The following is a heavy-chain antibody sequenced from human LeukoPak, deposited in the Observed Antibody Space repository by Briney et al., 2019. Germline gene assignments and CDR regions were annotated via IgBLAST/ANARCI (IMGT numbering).Heavy chain of an antibody. CDR3: ARPTFSGYYSGPFDI. D-gene: IGHD3-22*01. Sequence: PSETLSLTCTVSGGSISSSTYYWGWIRQPPGKGLEWIGSIYYSGSTYYNLSLKSRVTISVDTSKNQFSLKLSSVTAADTAVYFCARPTFSGYYSGPFDIWGQGTIVTVSS. CDR2: IYYSGST. V-gene: IGHV4-39*01. CDR1: GGSISSSTYY. J-gene: IGHJ3*02.